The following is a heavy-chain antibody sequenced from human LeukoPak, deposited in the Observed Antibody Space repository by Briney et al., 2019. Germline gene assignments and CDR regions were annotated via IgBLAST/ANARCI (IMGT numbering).Heavy chain of an antibody. CDR1: GGSISSSSYY. J-gene: IGHJ4*02. V-gene: IGHV4-39*01. CDR3: ARCGYYDFWSGYNPATFDY. Sequence: SETLSLTCTVSGGSISSSSYYWGWIRQPPGKGLEWIGSIYYSGSTYYNPSLKSRVTISLDTSKNQFPLKLSSVTAADTAVYYCARCGYYDFWSGYNPATFDYWGQGTLVTVSS. CDR2: IYYSGST. D-gene: IGHD3-3*01.